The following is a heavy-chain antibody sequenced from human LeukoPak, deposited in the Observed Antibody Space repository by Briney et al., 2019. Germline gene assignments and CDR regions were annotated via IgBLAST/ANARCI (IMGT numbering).Heavy chain of an antibody. CDR2: INSDGSST. CDR3: ARVTVGYYDFWSGYSGYFDY. CDR1: GFTLSSYW. V-gene: IGHV3-74*01. Sequence: GGSLRLSCAASGFTLSSYWMHWVRQAPGKGLVWVSRINSDGSSTRYADSVKGRFTIPRDNAKNTLYLQMNSLRAEDTAVYYCARVTVGYYDFWSGYSGYFDYWGQGTLVTVSS. D-gene: IGHD3-3*01. J-gene: IGHJ4*02.